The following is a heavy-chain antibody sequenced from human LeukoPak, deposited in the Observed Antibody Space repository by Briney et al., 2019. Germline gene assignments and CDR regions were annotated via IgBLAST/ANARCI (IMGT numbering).Heavy chain of an antibody. D-gene: IGHD3-22*01. CDR2: IIPIFGTA. V-gene: IGHV1-69*05. CDR3: ARAPYYYDSSGYSARPYYFDY. Sequence: SVKVSCKASGGTFSSYAISWVRQAPGQGVEWMGGIIPIFGTANYAQKFQGRVTITTDESTSTAYMELSSLRSEDTAVYYCARAPYYYDSSGYSARPYYFDYWGQGTLATVSS. J-gene: IGHJ4*02. CDR1: GGTFSSYA.